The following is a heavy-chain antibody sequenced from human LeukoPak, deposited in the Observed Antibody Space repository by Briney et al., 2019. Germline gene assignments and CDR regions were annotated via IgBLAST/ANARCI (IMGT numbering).Heavy chain of an antibody. CDR1: GGTFSSYA. D-gene: IGHD4-17*01. CDR2: IIPIFGTA. V-gene: IGHV1-69*13. CDR3: AREGHDYGDYGPDAFDI. J-gene: IGHJ3*02. Sequence: SVKVSCKASGGTFSSYAISWVRQAPGQGLEWMGGIIPIFGTANYAQKFQGRVTITADEFTSTAYMELRSLRSEDTAVYYCAREGHDYGDYGPDAFDIWGQGTMVTVSS.